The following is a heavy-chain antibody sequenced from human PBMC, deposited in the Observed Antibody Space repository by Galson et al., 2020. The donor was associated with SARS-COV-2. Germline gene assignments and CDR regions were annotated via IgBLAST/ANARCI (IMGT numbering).Heavy chain of an antibody. CDR1: GYTFSYS. J-gene: IGHJ4*02. V-gene: IGHV1-18*04. CDR2: ISSYDGYT. D-gene: IGHD3-10*01. Sequence: ASVKVSCKVSGYTFSYSISWVRQAPGQGLEWMGWISSYDGYTKYAQNFQGRVTMTTNTSTSTAYMELRSLRSDDTAIYYCAKINMIRGLRPTDWGQGTLVTVSS. CDR3: AKINMIRGLRPTD.